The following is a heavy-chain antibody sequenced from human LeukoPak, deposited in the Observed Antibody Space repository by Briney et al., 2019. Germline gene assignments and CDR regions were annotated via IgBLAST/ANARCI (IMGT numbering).Heavy chain of an antibody. CDR2: ISSSSSTI. CDR3: ARRGYCSATTCFAYFDY. V-gene: IGHV3-48*01. D-gene: IGHD2-2*01. Sequence: PGGSLRLSCAASGFTFSSYSMNWVRQVPGKGLEWVSYISSSSSTIYYADSVKGRFTISRDNAKNSLYLQMNSLRAEDTAVYYCARRGYCSATTCFAYFDYWGQGTLVTVSS. CDR1: GFTFSSYS. J-gene: IGHJ4*02.